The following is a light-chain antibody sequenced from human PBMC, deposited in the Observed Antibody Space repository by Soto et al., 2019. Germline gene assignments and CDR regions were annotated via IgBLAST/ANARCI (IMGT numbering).Light chain of an antibody. CDR2: DAS. Sequence: EIVLTQSPATLSLSPGERATLSCRASQSVSSYLAWYQQKPGQAPRLLIYDASNRATGIPARFSGSGSGTDFTLTISSLQSEDFAVYYCQQYNNWPDMYTFGQGTKLEIK. CDR3: QQYNNWPDMYT. V-gene: IGKV3-11*01. J-gene: IGKJ2*01. CDR1: QSVSSY.